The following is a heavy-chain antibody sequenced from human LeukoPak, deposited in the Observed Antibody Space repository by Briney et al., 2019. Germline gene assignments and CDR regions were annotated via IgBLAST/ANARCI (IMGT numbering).Heavy chain of an antibody. J-gene: IGHJ6*02. Sequence: PWRSLRLSCAASGFTFSSYAMHWVRQAPGKGLEWVAVISHDGSNKCYADSVKGRYTISRDNSKNTLYLQMNSLRAEDTAVYYCARDDYGGYYYGMDVWGQGTTVTVSS. CDR1: GFTFSSYA. V-gene: IGHV3-30*04. D-gene: IGHD4-17*01. CDR2: ISHDGSNK. CDR3: ARDDYGGYYYGMDV.